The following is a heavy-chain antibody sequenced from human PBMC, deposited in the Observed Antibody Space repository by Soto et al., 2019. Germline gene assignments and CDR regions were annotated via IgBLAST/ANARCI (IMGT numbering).Heavy chain of an antibody. CDR2: INHSGST. J-gene: IGHJ5*02. CDR3: ARGSSTWYSSSGNWFDP. D-gene: IGHD6-13*01. V-gene: IGHV4-34*01. Sequence: SETLSLTCAVYGGSFSGYYWSWIRQPPGKGLEWIGEINHSGSTNYNPSLKSRVTISVDTSKNQFSLKLSSVTAADTAVYYCARGSSTWYSSSGNWFDPWGQGTLVTVSS. CDR1: GGSFSGYY.